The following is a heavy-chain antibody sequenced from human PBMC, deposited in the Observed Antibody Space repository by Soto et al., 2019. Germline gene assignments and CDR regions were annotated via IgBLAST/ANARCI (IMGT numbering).Heavy chain of an antibody. Sequence: PSETLSLTCTVSGGSVSSGSYYWSWIRQPPGKGLEWIGYIYYSGSTNYNPSLKSRVTISVDTSKNQFSLKLSSVTAADTAVYYCARGPYSSGWYPRFDYWGQGTLVTVSS. CDR2: IYYSGST. V-gene: IGHV4-61*01. J-gene: IGHJ4*02. CDR3: ARGPYSSGWYPRFDY. D-gene: IGHD6-19*01. CDR1: GGSVSSGSYY.